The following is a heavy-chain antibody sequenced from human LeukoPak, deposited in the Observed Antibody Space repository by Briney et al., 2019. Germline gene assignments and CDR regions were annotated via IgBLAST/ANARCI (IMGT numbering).Heavy chain of an antibody. CDR3: ARYRAFDI. CDR1: GGSISGYY. Sequence: SETLSLTCTVSGGSISGYYWSWIRQPPGKALEWIGYIYSGSTNYNPSLKSRVTISMDTSKNQFSLNLSSLTAADTAVYYCARYRAFDIWGQGTMVTVSS. V-gene: IGHV4-59*01. CDR2: IYSGST. J-gene: IGHJ3*02.